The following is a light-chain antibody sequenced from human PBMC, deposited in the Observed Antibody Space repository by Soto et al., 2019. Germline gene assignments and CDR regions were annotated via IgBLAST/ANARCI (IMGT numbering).Light chain of an antibody. CDR2: AAS. J-gene: IGKJ5*01. Sequence: DIQMTQSPSTLSASVGDRVTITCRASQSINTWVAWYQQKPGKAPKLLIYAASTLQSGVPSRFSGSGSGTDFTLTINGLQPEDFATYYCQQAASFPITFGQGTRLEI. CDR1: QSINTW. CDR3: QQAASFPIT. V-gene: IGKV1-12*01.